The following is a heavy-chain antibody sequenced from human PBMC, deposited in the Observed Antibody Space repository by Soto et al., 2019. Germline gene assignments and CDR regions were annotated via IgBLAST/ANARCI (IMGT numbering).Heavy chain of an antibody. CDR3: SMDRFSDGIYSSDY. CDR1: GFSVSDFS. CDR2: IDLTGSPT. J-gene: IGHJ4*02. D-gene: IGHD2-15*01. Sequence: GGSLRLSCAASGFSVSDFSMNWFRQAPGKGLEWVSFIDLTGSPTYYSDSVKGRFTVSKDISKKTVYLQMNSLRVEDTAIYYCSMDRFSDGIYSSDYWGRGVLVPVSS. V-gene: IGHV3-23*05.